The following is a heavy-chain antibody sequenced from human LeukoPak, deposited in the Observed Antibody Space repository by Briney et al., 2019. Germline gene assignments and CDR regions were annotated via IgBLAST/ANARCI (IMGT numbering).Heavy chain of an antibody. CDR2: IYYSGST. J-gene: IGHJ4*02. D-gene: IGHD2-15*01. CDR1: GGSISSGDYY. Sequence: SETLSLTCTVSGGSISSGDYYWSWIRQPPGKGLEWIGDIYYSGSTYYNPSLKSRVTISVDTSKNQFSLKLSSVTAADTAVYYCARVGDSYNSYYFDYWGQGTLVTVSS. V-gene: IGHV4-30-4*08. CDR3: ARVGDSYNSYYFDY.